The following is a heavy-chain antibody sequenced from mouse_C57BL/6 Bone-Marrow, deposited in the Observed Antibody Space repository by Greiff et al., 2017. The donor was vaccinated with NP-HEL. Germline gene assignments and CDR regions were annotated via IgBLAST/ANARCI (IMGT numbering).Heavy chain of an antibody. D-gene: IGHD1-1*01. CDR2: IWTGGGT. CDR3: ARGENYYGSSYYYAMDY. Sequence: VMLVESGPGLVAPSQSLSITCTVSGFSLTSYAISWVRQPPGKGLEWLGVIWTGGGTNYNSALKSRLSISKDNSKSQVFLKMNSLQTDDTARYYCARGENYYGSSYYYAMDYWGQGTSVTVSS. CDR1: GFSLTSYA. J-gene: IGHJ4*01. V-gene: IGHV2-9-1*01.